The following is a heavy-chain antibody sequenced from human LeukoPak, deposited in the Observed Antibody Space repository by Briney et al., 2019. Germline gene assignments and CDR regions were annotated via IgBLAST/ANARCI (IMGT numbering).Heavy chain of an antibody. J-gene: IGHJ4*02. CDR1: GFTFDDYA. D-gene: IGHD4-11*01. V-gene: IGHV3-9*01. CDR3: AKELSYRNFQGIDY. Sequence: QPGRSLRLSCAASGFTFDDYAMHWVRQAPGKGLEWVSGISWNSGSIGYADSVKGRFTISRDNAKNPLYLQMNSLRAEDTALYYLAKELSYRNFQGIDYWGQGTLVTVSS. CDR2: ISWNSGSI.